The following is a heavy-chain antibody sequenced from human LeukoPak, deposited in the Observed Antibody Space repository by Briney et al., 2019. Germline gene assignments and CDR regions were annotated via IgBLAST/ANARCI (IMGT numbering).Heavy chain of an antibody. D-gene: IGHD5-18*01. V-gene: IGHV1-8*01. CDR3: ARGRPYGYSYGQDFDY. CDR1: GYTFTSYD. J-gene: IGHJ4*02. CDR2: MNPNSGNT. Sequence: ASVKVSCKASGYTFTSYDINWVRQATGQGLEWMGWMNPNSGNTGYAQKFQGGVTMTRNTSISTAYMELSSLRSEDTAVYYCARGRPYGYSYGQDFDYWGQGTLVTVSS.